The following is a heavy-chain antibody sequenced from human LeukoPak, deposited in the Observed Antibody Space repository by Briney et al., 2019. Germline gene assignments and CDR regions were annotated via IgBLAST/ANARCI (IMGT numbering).Heavy chain of an antibody. CDR1: GFTLCSYI. Sequence: GALRLSRAASGFTLCSYIMNWGPQAPRKGLEWVSSISSSSSYIYYADSVTGRVTISRDNAKITLYLQMDSVRAEDTGVYYCAIDCSGYYRNWGQGTLVTVSS. V-gene: IGHV3-21*01. CDR3: AIDCSGYYRN. J-gene: IGHJ4*02. D-gene: IGHD3-22*01. CDR2: ISSSSSYI.